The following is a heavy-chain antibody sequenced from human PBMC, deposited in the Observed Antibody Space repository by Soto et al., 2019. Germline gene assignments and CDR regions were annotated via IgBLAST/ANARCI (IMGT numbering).Heavy chain of an antibody. CDR3: ARLIGEYNYYMDV. J-gene: IGHJ6*03. D-gene: IGHD2-21*01. V-gene: IGHV4-59*08. CDR1: GGSISSYY. Sequence: QVQLQESGPGLVKPSETLSLTCTVSGGSISSYYWSWIRQPPGKGLEWIGYIYYSGSTNYNPSLKSRVTISVDTSKNQFSLKLSSVTAADTAVYYCARLIGEYNYYMDVWGKGTTVTVSS. CDR2: IYYSGST.